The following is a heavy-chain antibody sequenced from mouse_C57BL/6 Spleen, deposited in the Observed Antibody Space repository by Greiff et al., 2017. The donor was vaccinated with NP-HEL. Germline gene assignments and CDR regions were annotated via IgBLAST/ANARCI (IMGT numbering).Heavy chain of an antibody. CDR3: ARGGLLPYYYAMDY. CDR1: GFTFSDYG. CDR2: ISSGSSTI. J-gene: IGHJ4*01. D-gene: IGHD5-5*01. Sequence: DVHLVESGGGLVKPGGSLKLSCAASGFTFSDYGMHWVRQAPEKGLEWVAYISSGSSTIYYADTVKGRFTISRDNAKNTLFLQMTSLRSEDTAMYYCARGGLLPYYYAMDYWGQGTSVTVSS. V-gene: IGHV5-17*01.